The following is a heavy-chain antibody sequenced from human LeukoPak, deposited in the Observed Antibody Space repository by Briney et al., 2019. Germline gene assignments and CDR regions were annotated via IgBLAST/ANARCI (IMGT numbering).Heavy chain of an antibody. CDR2: IRYDGSNK. CDR1: GFTFSSYG. V-gene: IGHV3-30*02. D-gene: IGHD1-1*01. CDR3: ARDRARLGILHDAFDI. J-gene: IGHJ3*02. Sequence: GGSLRLSCAASGFTFSSYGMHWVRQAPGKGLEWVAFIRYDGSNKYYADSVKGRFTISRDNAKNSLYLQMNSLRAEDTAVYYCARDRARLGILHDAFDIWGQGTMVTVSS.